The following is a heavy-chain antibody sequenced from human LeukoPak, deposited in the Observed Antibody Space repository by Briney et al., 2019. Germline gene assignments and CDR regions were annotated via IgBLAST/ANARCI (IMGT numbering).Heavy chain of an antibody. CDR3: ARSKDRRAAALDY. D-gene: IGHD6-25*01. J-gene: IGHJ4*02. V-gene: IGHV4-34*01. CDR1: GSSISSAYY. Sequence: SETLSLTCTVSGSSISSAYYWSWIRQPPGKGLEWIGEINHSGSTNYNPSLKSRVTISVDTSKNQFSLKLSSVTAADTAVYYCARSKDRRAAALDYWGQGTLVTVSS. CDR2: INHSGST.